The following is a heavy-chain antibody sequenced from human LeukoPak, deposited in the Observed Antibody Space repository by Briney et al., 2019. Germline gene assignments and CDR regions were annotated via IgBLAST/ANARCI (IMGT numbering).Heavy chain of an antibody. CDR1: GHTFTAYA. CDR3: ARDRQWYDYLWGSHNAFDL. Sequence: ASVKVSCKASGHTFTAYAMNWVRQAPGQGLEWMGRINTNTGNPTYAQGFAGRFVFSLDTSVSTAYLQIGSLKADDTAVYYCARDRQWYDYLWGSHNAFDLWGQGTTVTVSS. CDR2: INTNTGNP. J-gene: IGHJ3*01. V-gene: IGHV7-4-1*01. D-gene: IGHD3-16*01.